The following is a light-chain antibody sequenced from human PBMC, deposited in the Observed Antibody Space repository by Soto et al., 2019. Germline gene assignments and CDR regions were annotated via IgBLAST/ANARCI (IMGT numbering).Light chain of an antibody. Sequence: LTQSPGTLSLSPGEGATLSCRASQPVNSGYLAWYQQKPGQAPRLLMYGVSTRDTGIPDRFSGSGAGTDFTLTISRLEPGDFAVYYCQVYGSSPKPFGQGTKVDIK. CDR2: GVS. CDR3: QVYGSSPKP. CDR1: QPVNSGY. V-gene: IGKV3-20*01. J-gene: IGKJ1*01.